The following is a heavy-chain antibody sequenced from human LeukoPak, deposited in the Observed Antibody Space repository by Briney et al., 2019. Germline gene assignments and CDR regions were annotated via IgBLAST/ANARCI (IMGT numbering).Heavy chain of an antibody. J-gene: IGHJ4*02. Sequence: SETLSLTCTVSGGSIRSYYWSWIRQPPGKGLEWIGYIYYSGSTNYNPSLKSRVTISVDTSKNQFSLKLSSVTAADTAVYYCARVSRMGADYWGQGTLVTVSS. CDR1: GGSIRSYY. D-gene: IGHD1-26*01. CDR3: ARVSRMGADY. V-gene: IGHV4-59*01. CDR2: IYYSGST.